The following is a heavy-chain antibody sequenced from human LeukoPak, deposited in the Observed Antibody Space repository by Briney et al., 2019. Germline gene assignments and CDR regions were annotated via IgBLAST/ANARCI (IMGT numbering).Heavy chain of an antibody. Sequence: GASVKVSCKXSGYTLTELSMHWVRQAPGKGREWMGGFDPEDGETIYAQKFQGRVTMTEDTSTDTAYMELSSLRSEDTAVYYCATDSTNWGSWYYWGQGTLVTVSS. CDR3: ATDSTNWGSWYY. J-gene: IGHJ4*02. D-gene: IGHD7-27*01. CDR2: FDPEDGET. V-gene: IGHV1-24*01. CDR1: GYTLTELS.